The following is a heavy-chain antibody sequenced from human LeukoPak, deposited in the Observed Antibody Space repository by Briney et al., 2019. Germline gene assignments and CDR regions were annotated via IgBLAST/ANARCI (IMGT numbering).Heavy chain of an antibody. CDR1: GESFSGYY. D-gene: IGHD7-27*01. CDR3: ARGIAGDAPGDY. J-gene: IGHJ4*02. V-gene: IGHV4-34*01. Sequence: SETLSLTCAVYGESFSGYYWTWIRQPPGKGLEWIGEVNHSGSTNSNSSLKSRVTISVDTSKNQFSLKLSSVTAADTAVYYYARGIAGDAPGDYWGQGTLVTVSS. CDR2: VNHSGST.